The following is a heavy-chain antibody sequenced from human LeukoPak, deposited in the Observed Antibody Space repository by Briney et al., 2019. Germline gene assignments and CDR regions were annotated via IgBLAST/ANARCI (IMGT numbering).Heavy chain of an antibody. V-gene: IGHV5-51*01. J-gene: IGHJ4*02. CDR1: GYSFTSYW. Sequence: GESLKISCKGSGYSFTSYWIGWVRQMPGKGLEWMGIIYPGDSDTRYSPSFQGQVTISADKSISTAYLQWSSLKASDTAMYYCARHFKLGGYDLFRFGGPVKNWGQGTLVTVSS. CDR3: ARHFKLGGYDLFRFGGPVKN. D-gene: IGHD5-12*01. CDR2: IYPGDSDT.